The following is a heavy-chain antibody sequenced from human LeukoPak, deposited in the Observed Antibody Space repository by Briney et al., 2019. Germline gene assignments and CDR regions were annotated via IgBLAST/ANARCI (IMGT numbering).Heavy chain of an antibody. Sequence: SGTLSLTCTVSGGSISSYYWSWIRQPPGKGLEWIGYIYYSGSTNYNPSLKSRVTISVDTSKNQFSLKLSSVTAADTAVYYCARLSSDYYDSSGYCDYWGQGTLVTVSS. CDR2: IYYSGST. V-gene: IGHV4-59*08. CDR3: ARLSSDYYDSSGYCDY. CDR1: GGSISSYY. J-gene: IGHJ4*02. D-gene: IGHD3-22*01.